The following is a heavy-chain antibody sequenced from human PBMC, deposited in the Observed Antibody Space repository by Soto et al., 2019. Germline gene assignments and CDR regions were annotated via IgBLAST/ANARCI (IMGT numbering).Heavy chain of an antibody. CDR3: TRPWYYYDSSPLDGAFDI. Sequence: GGSLRLSCAASGFTFSGSAMHWVRQASGKGLEWVGRIRSKANSYATAYAASVKGRFTISRDDSKNTAYLQMNSLKTEDTAAYYCTRPWYYYDSSPLDGAFDIWGQGTMVTVSS. CDR1: GFTFSGSA. D-gene: IGHD3-22*01. J-gene: IGHJ3*02. CDR2: IRSKANSYAT. V-gene: IGHV3-73*01.